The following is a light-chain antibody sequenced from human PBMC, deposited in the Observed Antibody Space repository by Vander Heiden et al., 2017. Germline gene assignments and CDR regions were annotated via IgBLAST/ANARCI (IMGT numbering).Light chain of an antibody. J-gene: IGLJ2*01. CDR1: KWGDKY. CDR3: QAWDSSTDVV. Sequence: SCDLTQPPSVSVSPGQTTSSTCSGDKWGDKYDCWDQQKSGQSHVLVIYEDSKRPAGIPERFSGSNSGNTATLTISGTQAMDEADYYCQAWDSSTDVVFGGGTKLTVL. V-gene: IGLV3-1*01. CDR2: EDS.